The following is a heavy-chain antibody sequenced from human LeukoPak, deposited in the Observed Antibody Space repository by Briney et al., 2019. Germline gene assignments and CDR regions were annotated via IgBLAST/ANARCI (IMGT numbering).Heavy chain of an antibody. V-gene: IGHV1-24*01. CDR3: ATSDTAMVTTMSFYYFDY. CDR1: GYTLTELS. J-gene: IGHJ4*02. D-gene: IGHD5-18*01. CDR2: FDPEDGET. Sequence: ASVKVSCKVSGYTLTELSMHWVRQAPGKGVEWMGGFDPEDGETIYAQKFQGRVTMTEDTSTDTAYMELSSLRSEDTAVYYCATSDTAMVTTMSFYYFDYWGQGTLVTVSS.